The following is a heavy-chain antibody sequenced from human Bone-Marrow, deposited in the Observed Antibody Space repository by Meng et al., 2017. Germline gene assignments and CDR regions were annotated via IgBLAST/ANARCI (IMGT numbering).Heavy chain of an antibody. CDR2: INHSGST. J-gene: IGHJ4*02. Sequence: HQWGAGLLKPSETLSLTCVVYGGSFSGYYWSWIRQPPGKGLEWIGEINHSGSTNYNPSLRSRVTISVDTSKNQFSLKLSSVTAADTAVYYCARDNTMIGSFDYWGQGTLVTVSS. CDR3: ARDNTMIGSFDY. CDR1: GGSFSGYY. V-gene: IGHV4-34*01. D-gene: IGHD3-22*01.